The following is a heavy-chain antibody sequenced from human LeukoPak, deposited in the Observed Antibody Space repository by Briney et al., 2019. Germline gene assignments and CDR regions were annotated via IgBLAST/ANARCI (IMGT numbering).Heavy chain of an antibody. Sequence: SETLSLTCTVSGGSISSYYWSWIRQPPGKGLEWIGYIYTSGSTNYNPSLKSRVTISVDTSKNQFSLKLSSVTAADTAVYYCARHGYYYYMDVWGKGTTVTVSS. J-gene: IGHJ6*03. V-gene: IGHV4-4*09. CDR2: IYTSGST. CDR3: ARHGYYYYMDV. CDR1: GGSISSYY.